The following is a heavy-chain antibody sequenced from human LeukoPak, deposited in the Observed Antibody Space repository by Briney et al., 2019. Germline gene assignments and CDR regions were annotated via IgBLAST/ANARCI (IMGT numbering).Heavy chain of an antibody. CDR2: IYYSGNT. D-gene: IGHD5-18*01. CDR1: GGSISNGGYY. CDR3: AQGFAEDTPGAFDV. Sequence: SQTLSLTCTVSGGSISNGGYYWNWIRQHPGKGLEWIGYIYYSGNTYYNPSLKSRVTMSVDTSKNQFSLKLSSVTAADTAVYYCAQGFAEDTPGAFDVWGQGTMVTVSS. J-gene: IGHJ3*01. V-gene: IGHV4-31*03.